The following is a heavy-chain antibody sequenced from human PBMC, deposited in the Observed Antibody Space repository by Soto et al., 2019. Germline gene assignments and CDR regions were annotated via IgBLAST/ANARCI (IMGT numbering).Heavy chain of an antibody. J-gene: IGHJ6*02. Sequence: PGGSLRLSCAASGFSFTHYTMNWVRQAPGKGLEWVSAISSSGVYIYYADSVQGRFTISRDNARNSLYLQMDSLGAEDTAVYYCARANYDFWSGSSNYFGMDVWGQGPTVTVSS. V-gene: IGHV3-21*06. CDR1: GFSFTHYT. CDR2: ISSSGVYI. D-gene: IGHD3-3*01. CDR3: ARANYDFWSGSSNYFGMDV.